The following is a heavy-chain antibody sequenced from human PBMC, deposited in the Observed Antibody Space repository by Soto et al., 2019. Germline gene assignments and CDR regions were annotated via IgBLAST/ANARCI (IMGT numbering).Heavy chain of an antibody. D-gene: IGHD1-1*01. CDR1: GGSISSGGYY. CDR3: ARMVEPAPGYYYYMDV. J-gene: IGHJ6*03. Sequence: QVQLQESGPGLVKPSQTLSLTCTVSGGSISSGGYYWSWIRQHPGKGLEWIGYIYYSGSTYYNPSLESRVTRAVETSKSQFSRKLSSVTAADTAVYYCARMVEPAPGYYYYMDVWGKGTTVTVSS. CDR2: IYYSGST. V-gene: IGHV4-31*03.